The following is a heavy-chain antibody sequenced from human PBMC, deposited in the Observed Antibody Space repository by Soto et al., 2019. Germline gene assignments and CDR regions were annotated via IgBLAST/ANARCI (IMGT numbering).Heavy chain of an antibody. D-gene: IGHD3-10*01. Sequence: QVQLQQWGAGLLKPSETLSLICAVYGGSFSGNYWSWIRQPPGKGLEWIGEINHSGSTNYNPSLRSRGPIPVDTSKNQSSLKLSSVTAADTAVYYCARGVVKRSRGVIWTKGWFDPWGQGTLVTVSS. CDR1: GGSFSGNY. J-gene: IGHJ5*02. V-gene: IGHV4-34*01. CDR3: ARGVVKRSRGVIWTKGWFDP. CDR2: INHSGST.